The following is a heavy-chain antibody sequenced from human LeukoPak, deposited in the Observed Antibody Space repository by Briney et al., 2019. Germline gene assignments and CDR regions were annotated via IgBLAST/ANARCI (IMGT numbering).Heavy chain of an antibody. CDR1: GYILTRYN. J-gene: IGHJ4*02. CDR2: INPSGVST. V-gene: IGHV1-46*01. D-gene: IGHD1-26*01. Sequence: ASVKVSCKASGYILTRYNMHWVRQAPGQGFEWMGTINPSGVSTSHAQKFQGRVTMTRDMSTSTVYMELSSLRPEDTAVYYCARGSDSDYWGQGTLVTVSS. CDR3: ARGSDSDY.